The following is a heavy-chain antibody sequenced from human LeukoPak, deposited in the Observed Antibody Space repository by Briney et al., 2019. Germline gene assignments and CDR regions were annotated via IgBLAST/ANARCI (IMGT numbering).Heavy chain of an antibody. V-gene: IGHV1-18*01. CDR2: ISAYNGNT. D-gene: IGHD1-26*01. CDR3: ARDGAYSGSYPH. CDR1: GYTFNNYG. Sequence: ALVKVSCKASGYTFNNYGISWVRQAPGQGLEWMGWISAYNGNTNYAHKFQGRVTRTKDTFTSTAYMELRSLRSDDTAVYYCARDGAYSGSYPHWGQGTLVTVSS. J-gene: IGHJ4*02.